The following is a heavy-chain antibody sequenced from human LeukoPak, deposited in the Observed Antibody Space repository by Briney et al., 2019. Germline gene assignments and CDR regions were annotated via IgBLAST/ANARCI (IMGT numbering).Heavy chain of an antibody. CDR3: ARHKHGWDRWLRYDYYYYMDV. Sequence: SETLSLTCTVSGGSISSSSYYWGWIRQPPGKGLEWIGSIYYSGSTYYNPSLKSRVTISVGTSKNQFSLKLSSVTAADTAVYYCARHKHGWDRWLRYDYYYYMDVWGKGTTVTVSS. CDR1: GGSISSSSYY. V-gene: IGHV4-39*01. J-gene: IGHJ6*03. D-gene: IGHD5-12*01. CDR2: IYYSGST.